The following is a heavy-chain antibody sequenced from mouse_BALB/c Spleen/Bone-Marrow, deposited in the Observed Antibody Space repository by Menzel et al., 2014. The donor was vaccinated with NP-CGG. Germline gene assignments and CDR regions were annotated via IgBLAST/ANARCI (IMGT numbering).Heavy chain of an antibody. CDR1: GFNIKDTY. J-gene: IGHJ3*01. Sequence: VQLQQSGAELVKPGASVKLSCTASGFNIKDTYMHWVKQRPEQGLEWIGRIDPANGNTKYDPKFQGKATITADTSSNTASLQLSSLTSEDTAVYYCAGYDYYQAWFAYWGQGTLVTVSA. CDR3: AGYDYYQAWFAY. V-gene: IGHV14-3*02. D-gene: IGHD2-4*01. CDR2: IDPANGNT.